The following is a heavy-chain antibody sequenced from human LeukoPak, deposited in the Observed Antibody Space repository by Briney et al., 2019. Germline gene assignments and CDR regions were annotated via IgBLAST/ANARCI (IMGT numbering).Heavy chain of an antibody. J-gene: IGHJ5*02. CDR2: IIPIFGTA. V-gene: IGHV1-69*05. CDR1: GGTFSSYA. CDR3: ARNKPAAGTLKSHWFDP. Sequence: SVKVSCKASGGTFSSYAISWVRQAPGQGLEWMGGIIPIFGTANYAQKFQGRVTITTDGSTSTAYMELSSLRSEDTAVYYCARNKPAAGTLKSHWFDPWGQGTLVTVSS. D-gene: IGHD6-13*01.